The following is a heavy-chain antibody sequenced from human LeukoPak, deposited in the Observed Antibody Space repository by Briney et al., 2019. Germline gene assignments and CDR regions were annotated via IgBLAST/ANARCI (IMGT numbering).Heavy chain of an antibody. J-gene: IGHJ4*02. Sequence: SETLSLTCAVYGGSFSGYYWSWIRQPPGKGLEWIGEINHSRNTNYNPSLTSRVTISVDTSKNQFSLTLSSVTAADTAVYYCASLLWFGELLSDYWGQGTLVTVSS. D-gene: IGHD3-10*01. CDR2: INHSRNT. CDR1: GGSFSGYY. V-gene: IGHV4-34*01. CDR3: ASLLWFGELLSDY.